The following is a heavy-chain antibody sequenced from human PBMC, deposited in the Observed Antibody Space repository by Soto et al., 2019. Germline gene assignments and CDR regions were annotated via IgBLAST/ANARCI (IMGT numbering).Heavy chain of an antibody. D-gene: IGHD4-17*01. CDR1: GFTFSDYY. V-gene: IGHV3-11*01. J-gene: IGHJ6*02. CDR3: ARDRRADYGDYDDYYGMDV. Sequence: QVQLVESGGGLVKPGGSLRLSCAASGFTFSDYYMSWIRQAPGKGLEWVSYISRSGSTIYYADSVKGRFTISRDNAKNPLYLQMNSLRAEDTAVYYCARDRRADYGDYDDYYGMDVWGQGTTVTVSS. CDR2: ISRSGSTI.